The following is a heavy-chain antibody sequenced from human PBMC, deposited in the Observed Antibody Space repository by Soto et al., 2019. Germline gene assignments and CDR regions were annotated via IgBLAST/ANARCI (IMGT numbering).Heavy chain of an antibody. D-gene: IGHD4-17*01. Sequence: QVQLVQSGAEVKKPGSSVKVSCKASGGTFSSYAISWVRQAPGQGLEWMGGIIPIFGTANYAQKFQCRVTIIADESTSTAYMELSSIRSEDMAVYYCARGDMTTVPFYYYYGMDVWGQGTTGTGSS. CDR3: ARGDMTTVPFYYYYGMDV. CDR2: IIPIFGTA. CDR1: GGTFSSYA. V-gene: IGHV1-69*19. J-gene: IGHJ6*02.